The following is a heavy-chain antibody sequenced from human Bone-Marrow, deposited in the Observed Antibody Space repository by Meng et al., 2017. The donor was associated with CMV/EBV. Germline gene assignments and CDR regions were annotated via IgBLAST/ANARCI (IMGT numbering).Heavy chain of an antibody. Sequence: GESLKISCAASGFTFSSYGMHWVRQAPGKGLEWVAFIRYDGSNKYYADSVKGRFTISRDNSKNTLYLQMNSLRAEDTAVYYCAKDLDRYFDRPGAFDIWGQGTMVTVSS. D-gene: IGHD3-9*01. J-gene: IGHJ3*02. V-gene: IGHV3-30*02. CDR3: AKDLDRYFDRPGAFDI. CDR1: GFTFSSYG. CDR2: IRYDGSNK.